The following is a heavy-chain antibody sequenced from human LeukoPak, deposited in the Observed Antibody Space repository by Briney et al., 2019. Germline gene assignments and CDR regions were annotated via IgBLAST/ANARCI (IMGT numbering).Heavy chain of an antibody. CDR2: IYYSGST. Sequence: SETLSLTCTVSGGSISGYYWSWIRQPPGKGLEWIGYIYYSGSTSYNPSLKSRVTISVDTSKNQFSLKLSSVTAADTAVYYCARCLQHHNWFDPWGQGTLVTVSS. J-gene: IGHJ5*02. D-gene: IGHD4-11*01. V-gene: IGHV4-59*01. CDR3: ARCLQHHNWFDP. CDR1: GGSISGYY.